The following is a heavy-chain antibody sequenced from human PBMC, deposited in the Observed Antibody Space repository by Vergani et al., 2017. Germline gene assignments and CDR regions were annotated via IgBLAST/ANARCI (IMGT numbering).Heavy chain of an antibody. Sequence: QVQLQQWGAGLLKPSETLSLTCAVYGGSFSGYYWSWIRQPPGKGLEWIGEINHSGSPNYNPSLKSRVTISVDTSKNQFSLKLSSVTAADTAVYYCARLARLRYCSGGSCYYYYGMDVWGQGTTVTVSS. CDR2: INHSGSP. CDR1: GGSFSGYY. D-gene: IGHD2-15*01. CDR3: ARLARLRYCSGGSCYYYYGMDV. J-gene: IGHJ6*02. V-gene: IGHV4-34*01.